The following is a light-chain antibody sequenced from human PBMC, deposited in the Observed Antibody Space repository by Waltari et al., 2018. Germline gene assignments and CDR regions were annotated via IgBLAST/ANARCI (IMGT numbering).Light chain of an antibody. Sequence: QSALTQPAPVSGPPGQSITTPCTGTSSDIGAYPYVSWYQQLPGKAPKRIICDVSKRPSGVSNRFSGSKSGDSASLTISGLQVDDEAHYHCASYTSGSTHVAFGGGTQVTVL. V-gene: IGLV2-14*01. CDR1: SSDIGAYPY. CDR2: DVS. J-gene: IGLJ2*01. CDR3: ASYTSGSTHVA.